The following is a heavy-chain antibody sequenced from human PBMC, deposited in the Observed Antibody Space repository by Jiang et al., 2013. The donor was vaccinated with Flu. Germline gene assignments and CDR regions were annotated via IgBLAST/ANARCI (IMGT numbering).Heavy chain of an antibody. CDR1: GGSIRSYF. CDR2: IYTSGST. Sequence: GSGLVKPSETLSLTCAVSGGSIRSYFWSWIRQPAGKGLEWIGRIYTSGSTNYNPSLKSRVTMSVGTSKNQFSLKLSSVTAADTAVYYCARDDDSNGQGAFDIWGQGTMVTVSS. CDR3: ARDDDSNGQGAFDI. J-gene: IGHJ3*02. D-gene: IGHD3-22*01. V-gene: IGHV4-4*07.